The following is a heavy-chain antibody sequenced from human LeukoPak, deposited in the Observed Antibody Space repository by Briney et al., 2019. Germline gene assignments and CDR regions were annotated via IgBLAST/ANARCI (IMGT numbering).Heavy chain of an antibody. V-gene: IGHV4-34*01. CDR2: INHSGST. CDR1: GGSFSGYY. D-gene: IGHD6-19*01. Sequence: SETLSLTCAVYGGSFSGYYWSWIRQPPGKGLEWIGEINHSGSTNYNPSLKSRVTISVDTSKNQFSLKLSSVTAADTAVYYCARGLMVFRVAVAGTLLREEHMDVWGQGTTVTVSS. CDR3: ARGLMVFRVAVAGTLLREEHMDV. J-gene: IGHJ6*02.